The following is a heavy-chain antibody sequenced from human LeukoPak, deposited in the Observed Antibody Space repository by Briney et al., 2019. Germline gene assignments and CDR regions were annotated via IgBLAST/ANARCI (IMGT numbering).Heavy chain of an antibody. CDR3: AGSSGWLFDY. D-gene: IGHD6-19*01. V-gene: IGHV3-7*01. J-gene: IGHJ4*02. CDR1: GFTFSRYS. CDR2: IKEDGSQI. Sequence: PGGSLRLSCEASGFTFSRYSMNWVRQAPGKGLEWVANIKEDGSQIYYVDSVRGRFTISRDNAKNSVYLQMNSLRAEDTAVYYCAGSSGWLFDYWGQGSLVAVSS.